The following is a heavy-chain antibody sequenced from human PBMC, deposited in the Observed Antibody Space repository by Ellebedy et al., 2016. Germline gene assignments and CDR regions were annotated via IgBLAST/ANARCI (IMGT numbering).Heavy chain of an antibody. Sequence: SLKISXAASGFTFDDYAMHWVRQAPGKGLEWVSGISWNSGSIGYADSVKGRFTISRDNAKNSLYLQMNSLRAEDTALYYCAKNMDPMSYYYGMDVWGQGTTVTVSS. CDR3: AKNMDPMSYYYGMDV. D-gene: IGHD2-2*03. J-gene: IGHJ6*02. CDR1: GFTFDDYA. CDR2: ISWNSGSI. V-gene: IGHV3-9*01.